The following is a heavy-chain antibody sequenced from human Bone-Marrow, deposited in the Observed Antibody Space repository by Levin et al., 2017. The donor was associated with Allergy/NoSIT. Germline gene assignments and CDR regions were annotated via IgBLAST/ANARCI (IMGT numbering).Heavy chain of an antibody. CDR2: ISGSGGNT. V-gene: IGHV3-23*01. D-gene: IGHD3-22*01. CDR1: GFIFSNYA. J-gene: IGHJ4*02. Sequence: GESLKISCAASGFIFSNYAMNWVRQAPGKGLEWVSQISGSGGNTHYADSVKGRFTFSRDNSKNTLYLQMNSLRAEDSAVYYCAGYDTSAYHSPFDYWGQGTLVTVSS. CDR3: AGYDTSAYHSPFDY.